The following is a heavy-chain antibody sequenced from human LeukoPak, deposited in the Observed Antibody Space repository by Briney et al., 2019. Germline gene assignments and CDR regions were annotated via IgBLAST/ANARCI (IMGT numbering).Heavy chain of an antibody. CDR1: GFTFSSYA. J-gene: IGHJ4*02. V-gene: IGHV3-23*01. Sequence: TGGSLRLSCAASGFTFSSYAMSWVRQAPGKGLEWVSTISSSGASTWYADSVKGRFTISRDNSKNTLYLQMNSLRAEDTAVYYCAKVPNSGWIFDHWGQGTLVTVSS. CDR2: ISSSGAST. D-gene: IGHD6-19*01. CDR3: AKVPNSGWIFDH.